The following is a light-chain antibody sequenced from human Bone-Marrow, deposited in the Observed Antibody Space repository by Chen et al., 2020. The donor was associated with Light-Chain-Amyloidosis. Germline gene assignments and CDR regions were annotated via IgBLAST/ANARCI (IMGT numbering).Light chain of an antibody. CDR2: RDT. J-gene: IGLJ2*01. V-gene: IGLV3-25*03. CDR3: QSADSSGTYEVI. CDR1: DLPTKY. Sequence: SYELTQPPSVSVSPGQTARITCSGDDLPTKYAYWYQQKPGQAPVLVIHRDTERPSGMFGRFSGSSSGTTATLTIGGVQAEDEADYHCQSADSSGTYEVIFGGGTKLTVL.